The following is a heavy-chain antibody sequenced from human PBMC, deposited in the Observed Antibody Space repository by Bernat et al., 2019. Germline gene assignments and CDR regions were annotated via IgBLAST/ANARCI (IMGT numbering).Heavy chain of an antibody. CDR3: AREDGDPNYYYYGMDV. CDR1: GYTFTGYY. V-gene: IGHV1-2*04. CDR2: INPNSGGT. D-gene: IGHD4-17*01. J-gene: IGHJ6*02. Sequence: QVQLVQSGAEVKKPGASVKVSCKASGYTFTGYYMHWVRQAPGQGLEWMGWINPNSGGTNYAQKFQGWVTMTRDTSISTAYMELSRLRSDDTAVYYCAREDGDPNYYYYGMDVWGQGTTVTVSS.